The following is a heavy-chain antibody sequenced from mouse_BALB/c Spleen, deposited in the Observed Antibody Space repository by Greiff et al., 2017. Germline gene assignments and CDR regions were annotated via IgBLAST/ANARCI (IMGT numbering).Heavy chain of an antibody. CDR1: GFSLTSYD. CDR3: VRAIYYDYDWYFDV. CDR2: IWTGGGT. D-gene: IGHD2-4*01. V-gene: IGHV2-9-2*01. Sequence: QVTLKESGPGLVAPSQSLSITCTVSGFSLTSYDISWIRQPPGKGLEWLGVIWTGGGTNYNSAFMSRLSISKDNSKSQVFLKMNSLQTDDTAIYYCVRAIYYDYDWYFDVWGAGTTVTVSS. J-gene: IGHJ1*01.